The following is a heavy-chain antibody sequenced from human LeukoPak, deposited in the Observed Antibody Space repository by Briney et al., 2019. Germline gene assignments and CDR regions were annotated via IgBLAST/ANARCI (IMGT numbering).Heavy chain of an antibody. CDR1: GGTFSSYA. V-gene: IGHV1-69*04. D-gene: IGHD2-8*01. CDR2: IIPILGIA. Sequence: GSSVKVSCKASGGTFSSYAISWVRQAPGQGLEWMGRIIPILGIANYAQKFQGRVTITADKSTSTAYMELSSLRSEDTAVYYCARGMAYYYYYYMDVWGKGTTVTVSS. J-gene: IGHJ6*03. CDR3: ARGMAYYYYYYMDV.